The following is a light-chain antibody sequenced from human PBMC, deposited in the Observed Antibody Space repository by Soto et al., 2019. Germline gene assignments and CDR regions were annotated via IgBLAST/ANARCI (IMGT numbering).Light chain of an antibody. J-gene: IGLJ2*01. Sequence: QSVLTQPASVSGSPGQSITISCTGTNSDIRSYDLVSWYQQHPGKAPKFMIYEVTKRPSGVSTRFSGSKSGNTASLTISGLQAEDEADYYCCSYASSYTLVFGGGTQLTVL. CDR1: NSDIRSYDL. V-gene: IGLV2-23*02. CDR2: EVT. CDR3: CSYASSYTLV.